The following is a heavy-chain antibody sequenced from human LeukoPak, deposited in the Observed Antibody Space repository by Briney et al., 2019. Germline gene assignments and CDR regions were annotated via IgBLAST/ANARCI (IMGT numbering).Heavy chain of an antibody. D-gene: IGHD6-19*01. Sequence: GESLKISCKGSGYRFTSYWIGWVRQMPGKGLECMGLIYPGDSDIRYSPSFQGQVTISADKSVSTSFLQWSSLKASDIAMYYCATGYSGGRGAFDIWGQGTMVTVSS. CDR1: GYRFTSYW. CDR3: ATGYSGGRGAFDI. J-gene: IGHJ3*02. CDR2: IYPGDSDI. V-gene: IGHV5-51*01.